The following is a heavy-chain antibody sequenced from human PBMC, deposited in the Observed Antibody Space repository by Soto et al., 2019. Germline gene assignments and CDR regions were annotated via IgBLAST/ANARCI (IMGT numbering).Heavy chain of an antibody. CDR2: INHSGSI. J-gene: IGHJ4*02. Sequence: QVQLQESGPGLVKPSGTLSLPCAVSGGSIRSSNWWSWVRQPPGQGLEWIGEINHSGSINYNPSLKRRVTISGDKAKNQFALNLTAVIAADTAVYYWARRTFDYWGQGALVTVSS. CDR3: ARRTFDY. V-gene: IGHV4-4*02. CDR1: GGSIRSSNW.